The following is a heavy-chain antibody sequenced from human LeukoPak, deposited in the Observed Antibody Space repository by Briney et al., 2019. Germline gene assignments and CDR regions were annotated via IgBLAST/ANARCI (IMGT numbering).Heavy chain of an antibody. CDR1: GGSISSSNW. Sequence: PSETLSLTCAVSGGSISSSNWWSWVRQPPGKGLEWIGEINHSGSTNYNPSLKSRVTISVDTSKNQFSLKLSSVTAADTAVYYCARISPYCGGDCYSTIFDYWGQGTLVTVSS. D-gene: IGHD2-21*02. V-gene: IGHV4-4*02. CDR2: INHSGST. CDR3: ARISPYCGGDCYSTIFDY. J-gene: IGHJ4*02.